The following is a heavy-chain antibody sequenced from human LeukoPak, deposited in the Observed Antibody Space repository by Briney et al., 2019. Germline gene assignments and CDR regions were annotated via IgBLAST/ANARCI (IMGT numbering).Heavy chain of an antibody. CDR1: GFTFSSYA. CDR3: ARAMDYHDSSGYYDY. CDR2: ISSNGGST. D-gene: IGHD3-22*01. V-gene: IGHV3-64*01. Sequence: GGSLRLSCAASGFTFSSYAMHWVRQAPGKGLEYVSAISSNGGSTYYANSVKGRFTISRDNSKNTLYLQMGSLRAEDMAVYYCARAMDYHDSSGYYDYWGQGTLVTVSS. J-gene: IGHJ4*02.